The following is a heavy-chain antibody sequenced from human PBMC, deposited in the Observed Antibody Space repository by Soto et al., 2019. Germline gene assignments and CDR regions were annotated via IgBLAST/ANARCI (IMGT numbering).Heavy chain of an antibody. CDR3: AKDFGGLYNWFDP. D-gene: IGHD3-16*01. V-gene: IGHV1-8*01. Sequence: GASVKVSCKASGYMFTSYDINWVRQAAGQGLEWLGRMNLNNGKTDYAQKFQGRLTMTRDTSISTVYMELSSLTSEDTAVYYCAKDFGGLYNWFDPWGQGKLVTVSS. CDR1: GYMFTSYD. CDR2: MNLNNGKT. J-gene: IGHJ5*02.